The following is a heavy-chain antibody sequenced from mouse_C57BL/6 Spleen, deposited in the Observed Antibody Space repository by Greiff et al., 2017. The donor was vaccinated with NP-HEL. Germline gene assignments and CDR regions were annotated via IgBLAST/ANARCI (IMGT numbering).Heavy chain of an antibody. J-gene: IGHJ2*01. CDR2: IYPRSGNT. V-gene: IGHV1-81*01. D-gene: IGHD3-2*02. CDR1: GYTFTSYG. CDR3: ARYSTAQAFFDY. Sequence: QVQLQQSGAELARPGASVKLSCTASGYTFTSYGISWVKQRPGQGLEWVGEIYPRSGNTYYNEKFKGKATMTADKSSSTAYMEIRSLTYEDSAVYFCARYSTAQAFFDYWGQGTTLTVSS.